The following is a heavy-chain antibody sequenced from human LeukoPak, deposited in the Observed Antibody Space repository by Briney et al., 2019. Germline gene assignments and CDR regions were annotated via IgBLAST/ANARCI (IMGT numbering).Heavy chain of an antibody. D-gene: IGHD3-10*01. J-gene: IGHJ4*02. CDR1: GFTFSSYE. Sequence: PGGSLRLSCAAPGFTFSSYEMNWVRQAPGKGLEWVSYISSSGSTIYYADSVKGRFTISRDNAKNSLYLQMNSPRAEDTAVYYSAITMVRGVIIFKGDFDYWGQRTLVTVSS. CDR3: AITMVRGVIIFKGDFDY. V-gene: IGHV3-48*03. CDR2: ISSSGSTI.